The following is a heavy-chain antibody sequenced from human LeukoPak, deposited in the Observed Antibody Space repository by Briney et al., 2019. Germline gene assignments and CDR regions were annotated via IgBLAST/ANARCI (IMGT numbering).Heavy chain of an antibody. D-gene: IGHD1-1*01. CDR2: IDPSGDST. J-gene: IGHJ4*02. CDR1: GYTFTRYY. CDR3: ARDKSGTTQGDSDY. V-gene: IGHV1-46*01. Sequence: ASVKVSCKASGYTFTRYYMHWVRQAPGQGLEWMGIIDPSGDSTSYAQKFQGRVTMTRDTSTSTVYMDLSSLRSEDTAVYYCARDKSGTTQGDSDYWGQGTLVTVSS.